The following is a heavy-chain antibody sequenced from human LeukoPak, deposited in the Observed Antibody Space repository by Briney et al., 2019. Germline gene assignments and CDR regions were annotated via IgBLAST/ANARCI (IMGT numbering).Heavy chain of an antibody. CDR3: ARVVGATESFDY. CDR1: GYTFTSYG. CDR2: IIPIFGTA. V-gene: IGHV1-69*13. J-gene: IGHJ4*02. Sequence: SVKVSCKASGYTFTSYGISWVRQAPGQGLEWMGGIIPIFGTANYAQKFQGRVTITADESTSTAYMELSSLRSEDTAVYYCARVVGATESFDYWGQGTLVTASS. D-gene: IGHD1-26*01.